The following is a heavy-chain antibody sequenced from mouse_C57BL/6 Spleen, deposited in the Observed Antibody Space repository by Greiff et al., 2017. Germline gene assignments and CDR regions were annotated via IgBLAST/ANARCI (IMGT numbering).Heavy chain of an antibody. CDR1: GYTFTDYY. V-gene: IGHV1-26*01. D-gene: IGHD1-1*01. J-gene: IGHJ1*03. CDR3: ARSLATDWYFDV. Sequence: EVQLQQSGPELVKPGASVKISCKASGYTFTDYYMNWVKRSHGKSLEWIGDINPNNGGTSYNQKFKGKATLTVDKSSSTAYMELRSLTSEDSAVYYCARSLATDWYFDVWGTGTTVTVSS. CDR2: INPNNGGT.